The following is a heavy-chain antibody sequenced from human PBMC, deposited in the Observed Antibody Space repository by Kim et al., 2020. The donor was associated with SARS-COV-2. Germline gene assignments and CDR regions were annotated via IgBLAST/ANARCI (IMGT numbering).Heavy chain of an antibody. Sequence: GGSLRLSCAASGFTFSSYGMSWVRQAPGKGLEWVSAISGSGAYTYYADSVKGRFTISRDNSQNTLSLQVNGLRAEDTAVYYCAKRGYNYGYYFDSWGQGTLVTVCS. CDR2: ISGSGAYT. V-gene: IGHV3-23*01. D-gene: IGHD5-18*01. CDR1: GFTFSSYG. J-gene: IGHJ4*02. CDR3: AKRGYNYGYYFDS.